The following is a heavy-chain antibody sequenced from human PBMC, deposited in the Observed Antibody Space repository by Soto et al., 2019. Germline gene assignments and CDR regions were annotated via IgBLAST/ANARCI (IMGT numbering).Heavy chain of an antibody. CDR3: AKDGGSSTPGGLDV. V-gene: IGHV3-30*18. Sequence: QVQLVESGGGVVQPGRSLTLSCAASGFTFSSYGMHWVRQAPGKGLEWVAVISYDGSNKYYADSVKGRFTISRDNSKNTLYLQMNSLRAEDTAVYYCAKDGGSSTPGGLDVWGQGTTVTVSS. J-gene: IGHJ6*02. CDR1: GFTFSSYG. D-gene: IGHD6-6*01. CDR2: ISYDGSNK.